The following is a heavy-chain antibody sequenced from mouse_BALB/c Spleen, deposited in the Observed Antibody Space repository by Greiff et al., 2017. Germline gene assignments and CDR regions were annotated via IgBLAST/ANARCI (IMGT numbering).Heavy chain of an antibody. CDR2: INPSNGRT. CDR1: GYTFTSYW. D-gene: IGHD1-2*01. J-gene: IGHJ3*01. V-gene: IGHV1S81*02. Sequence: QVQLQQPGAELVKPGASVKLSCKASGYTFTSYWMHWVKQRPGQGLEWIGEINPSNGRTNYNEKFKSKATLTVDKSSSTAYMQLSSLTSEDSAVYYCARKGGGYYGGFAYWGQGTLVTVSA. CDR3: ARKGGGYYGGFAY.